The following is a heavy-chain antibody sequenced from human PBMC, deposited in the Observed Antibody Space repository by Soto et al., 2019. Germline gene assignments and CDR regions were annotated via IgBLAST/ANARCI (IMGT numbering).Heavy chain of an antibody. J-gene: IGHJ3*02. CDR2: TSYDGSNK. CDR3: ARDRSYFGSGTYPDAFDI. Sequence: GGSLRLSCAASGFTFSSYALHWVRQAPGKGLEWVAVTSYDGSNKYFADSVRGRFTISRDNSKHTVYLQMNSLRVEDTALYYCARDRSYFGSGTYPDAFDIWGQGTMVTVSS. CDR1: GFTFSSYA. V-gene: IGHV3-30*04. D-gene: IGHD3-10*01.